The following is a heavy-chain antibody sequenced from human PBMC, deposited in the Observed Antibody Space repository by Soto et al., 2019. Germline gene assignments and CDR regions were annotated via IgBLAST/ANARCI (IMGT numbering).Heavy chain of an antibody. D-gene: IGHD2-15*01. CDR2: INPNSGGT. Sequence: GSSVKGSRKASGYTFPVDHMHWVRLAPGQGLEWMGWINPNSGGTNYAQKFQGWVTMTRDTSISTAYMELSRLRSDDTAVYYCARGPYCSGGSCYLKNWFDPWGQGTLVTVSS. V-gene: IGHV1-2*04. J-gene: IGHJ5*02. CDR3: ARGPYCSGGSCYLKNWFDP. CDR1: GYTFPVDH.